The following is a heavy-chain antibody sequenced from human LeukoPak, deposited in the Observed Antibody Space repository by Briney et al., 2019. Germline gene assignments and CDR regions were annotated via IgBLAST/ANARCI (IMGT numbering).Heavy chain of an antibody. CDR1: GGSISSYY. CDR2: IYYSGST. CDR3: AKGRGYYDSSGYFNY. V-gene: IGHV4-59*01. Sequence: SETLSLTCTVSGGSISSYYWSWIRQPPGKGLDWIGYIYYSGSTNYNPSLKSRVTISVDTSKNQFSLKLSSVTAADTAVYYCAKGRGYYDSSGYFNYWGQGTLVTVSS. D-gene: IGHD3-22*01. J-gene: IGHJ4*02.